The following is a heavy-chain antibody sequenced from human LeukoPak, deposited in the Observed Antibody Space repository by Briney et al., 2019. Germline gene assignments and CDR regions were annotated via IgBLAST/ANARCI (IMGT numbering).Heavy chain of an antibody. Sequence: GASVKVSCKASGYTFTGYYMHWVRQAPGQGLEWMGWINPNSGGTNYAQKFQGRVTMTRDTSISTAYMELSRLRSDDTAVYYCARLVGATTSFRWEAERHFDYWGQGTLVTVSS. D-gene: IGHD1-26*01. CDR3: ARLVGATTSFRWEAERHFDY. V-gene: IGHV1-2*02. CDR1: GYTFTGYY. CDR2: INPNSGGT. J-gene: IGHJ4*02.